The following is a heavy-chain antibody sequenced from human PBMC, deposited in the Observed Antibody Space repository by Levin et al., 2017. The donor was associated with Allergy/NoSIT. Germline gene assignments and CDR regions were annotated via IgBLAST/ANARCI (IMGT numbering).Heavy chain of an antibody. CDR1: GGSFSGYY. CDR3: ARAQPHYDFWSGYSVTFDY. J-gene: IGHJ4*02. Sequence: PSETLSLTCAVYGGSFSGYYWSWIRQPPGKGLEWIGEINHSGSTNYNPSLKSRVTISVDTSKNQFSLKLSSVTAADTAVYYCARAQPHYDFWSGYSVTFDYWGQGTLVTVSS. CDR2: INHSGST. D-gene: IGHD3-3*01. V-gene: IGHV4-34*01.